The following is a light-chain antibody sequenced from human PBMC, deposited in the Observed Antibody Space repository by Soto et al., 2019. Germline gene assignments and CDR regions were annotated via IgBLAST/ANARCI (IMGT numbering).Light chain of an antibody. V-gene: IGLV2-14*01. CDR2: DVS. CDR1: SSDVGGYNY. J-gene: IGLJ1*01. CDR3: SSYSSSSTLYV. Sequence: QSALTQPASVSESPGQSITVSCTGTSSDVGGYNYVSWYQQHPGKAPKLMIYDVSYRPSGVSNRFSGSKSGNTASLTISGLQAEDEADYYCSSYSSSSTLYVFGTGTKLTVL.